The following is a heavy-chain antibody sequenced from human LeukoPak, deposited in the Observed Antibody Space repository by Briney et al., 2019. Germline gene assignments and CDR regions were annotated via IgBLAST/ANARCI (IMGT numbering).Heavy chain of an antibody. J-gene: IGHJ4*02. CDR3: ARDLDRITIFGVVSRGEIDY. Sequence: PGGSLRLSCAASGFTFSSYSMNWVRQAPGKGLEWVSYISSSSSTIYYADSVKGRFTISRDNAKNLLYLQMNSLRAEDTAVYYCARDLDRITIFGVVSRGEIDYWGQGTLVTVSS. D-gene: IGHD3-3*01. V-gene: IGHV3-48*01. CDR2: ISSSSSTI. CDR1: GFTFSSYS.